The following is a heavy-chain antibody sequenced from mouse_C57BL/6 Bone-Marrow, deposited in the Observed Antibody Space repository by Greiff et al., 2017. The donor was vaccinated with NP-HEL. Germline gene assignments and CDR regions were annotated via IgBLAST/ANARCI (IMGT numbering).Heavy chain of an antibody. J-gene: IGHJ3*01. Sequence: EVKLMESGGGLVKPGGSLKLSCAASGFTFSRYAMSWVRQTPEKRLEWVATISDGGSYTYYPDNVKGRFTISRDNAKNNLYLQMSHLKSEDTAMYYCARDPGTRRFAYWGQGTLVTVSA. D-gene: IGHD4-1*01. V-gene: IGHV5-4*01. CDR1: GFTFSRYA. CDR3: ARDPGTRRFAY. CDR2: ISDGGSYT.